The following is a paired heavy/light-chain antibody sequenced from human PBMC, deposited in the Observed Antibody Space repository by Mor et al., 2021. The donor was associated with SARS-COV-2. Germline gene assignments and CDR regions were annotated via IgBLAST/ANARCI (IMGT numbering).Light chain of an antibody. CDR2: AAS. J-gene: IGKJ4*01. CDR1: QGISSY. V-gene: IGKV1-9*01. CDR3: QQLNSYPF. Sequence: DIQLTQSPSFLSASVGDRVTITCRASQGISSYLAWYQQKPGKAPKLLIYAASTLQSGVPSRFSGSGSGTEFTLTISSLQPEDFATYYCQQLNSYPFFGGGTKVEIK.
Heavy chain of an antibody. J-gene: IGHJ6*02. V-gene: IGHV3-23*01. Sequence: EVQLLESGGGLVQPGGSLRLSCAASGFTFSSYAMSWVRQAPGKGLEWVSAISGSGGSTYYADSVKGRFTISRDNSKNTLYLQMNSLRAEDTAVYYCAKDKSAIFGVVISYNYYYYGMDVWGQGTTVTVSS. CDR3: AKDKSAIFGVVISYNYYYYGMDV. CDR2: ISGSGGST. D-gene: IGHD3-3*01. CDR1: GFTFSSYA.